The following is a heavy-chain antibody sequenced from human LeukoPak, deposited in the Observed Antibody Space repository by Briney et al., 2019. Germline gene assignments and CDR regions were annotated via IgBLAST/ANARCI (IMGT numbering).Heavy chain of an antibody. D-gene: IGHD6-13*01. CDR3: ARLFPRYSSSFSDY. CDR1: GGSISSSSYY. V-gene: IGHV4-39*07. CDR2: IYYSGST. J-gene: IGHJ4*02. Sequence: PSETLSLTCTVSGGSISSSSYYWGWIRQPPGKGLEWIGSIYYSGSTYYNPSLKSRVTISVDTSKNQFSLKLSSVTAADTAVYYCARLFPRYSSSFSDYWGQGTLVTVSS.